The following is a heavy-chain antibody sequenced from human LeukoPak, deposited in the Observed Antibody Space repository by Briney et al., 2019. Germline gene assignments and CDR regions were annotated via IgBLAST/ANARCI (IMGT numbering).Heavy chain of an antibody. V-gene: IGHV3-33*01. CDR3: ARGPSAVTTFPYPYYYYGMDV. CDR1: GFTFSSYG. J-gene: IGHJ6*02. Sequence: PGGSLRLSCAASGFTFSSYGMHWVRQAPGKGLEWVAVIWYDGSNKYYADSVKGRFTISRDNSKNTLYLQMNSLRAEDTAVYYCARGPSAVTTFPYPYYYYGMDVWGQGTTVTVSS. CDR2: IWYDGSNK. D-gene: IGHD4-17*01.